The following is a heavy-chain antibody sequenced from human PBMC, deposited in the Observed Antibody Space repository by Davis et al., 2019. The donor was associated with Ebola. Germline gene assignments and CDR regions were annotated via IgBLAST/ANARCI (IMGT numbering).Heavy chain of an antibody. CDR1: GFTFSSYG. Sequence: GESLKISCAASGFTFSSYGMHWVRQAPGKGLEWVAVIWYDGSNKYYADSVKGRFTISRDNSKNTLYLQMNSLRAGDTAVYYCAKPWAPDIVVVVAEYYFDYWGQGTLVTVSS. CDR3: AKPWAPDIVVVVAEYYFDY. D-gene: IGHD2-15*01. CDR2: IWYDGSNK. J-gene: IGHJ4*02. V-gene: IGHV3-33*06.